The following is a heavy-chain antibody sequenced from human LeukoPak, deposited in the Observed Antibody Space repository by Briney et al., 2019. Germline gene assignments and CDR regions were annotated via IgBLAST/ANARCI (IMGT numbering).Heavy chain of an antibody. D-gene: IGHD3-10*01. V-gene: IGHV3-64*01. CDR1: GFTFSNYA. CDR2: ISSNGGST. J-gene: IGHJ5*02. Sequence: TGGSLRLSCAASGFTFSNYAMHWVRQAPGKGLEYVSAISSNGGSTYYANSVKDRFTISRDNSKNTLYLQMGSLRAEDTAVYYCARRRGITPNWFDPWGQGTLVTVSS. CDR3: ARRRGITPNWFDP.